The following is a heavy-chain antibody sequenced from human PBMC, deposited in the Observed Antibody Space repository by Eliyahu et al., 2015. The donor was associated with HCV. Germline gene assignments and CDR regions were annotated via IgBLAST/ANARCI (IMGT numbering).Heavy chain of an antibody. Sequence: EVQLLESGGGLVQPGGSLRLSCAAXGFTFSXYAXRWVRQAPGKGLEWVSAISGSGGSTYYADXVKGRFTISRDKSKNTLYLQMNSLRAEDTAVYYCAKVRDSGSYYVDGDFDYWGQGTLVTVSS. CDR3: AKVRDSGSYYVDGDFDY. CDR1: GFTFSXYA. D-gene: IGHD1-26*01. CDR2: ISGSGGST. J-gene: IGHJ4*02. V-gene: IGHV3-23*01.